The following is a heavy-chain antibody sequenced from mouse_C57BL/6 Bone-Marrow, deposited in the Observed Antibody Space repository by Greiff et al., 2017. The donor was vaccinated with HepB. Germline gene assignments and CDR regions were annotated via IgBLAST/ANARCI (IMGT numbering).Heavy chain of an antibody. D-gene: IGHD2-4*01. J-gene: IGHJ1*03. V-gene: IGHV5-6*01. CDR2: ISSGGSYT. CDR1: GFTFSSYG. CDR3: ARLMITTRYFDV. Sequence: EVNLVESGGDLVKPGGSLKLSCAASGFTFSSYGMSWVRQTPDKRLEWVATISSGGSYTYYPDSVKGRFTISRDNAKNTLYLQMSSLKSEDTAMYYCARLMITTRYFDVWGTGTTVTVSS.